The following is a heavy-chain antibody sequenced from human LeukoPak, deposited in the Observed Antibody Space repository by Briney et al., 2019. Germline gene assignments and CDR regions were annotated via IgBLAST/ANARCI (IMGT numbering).Heavy chain of an antibody. CDR3: ARGTYYGSGSQDY. V-gene: IGHV3-23*01. D-gene: IGHD3-10*01. CDR2: ISGSGGST. J-gene: IGHJ4*02. Sequence: GGSLRLSCAASGFTFSSYAMSWVRQAPGKGLEWVSAISGSGGSTYYADSVKGRFTISRDNSKNSLYLQMNSLRAEDTAVYYCARGTYYGSGSQDYWGQGTLVTVSS. CDR1: GFTFSSYA.